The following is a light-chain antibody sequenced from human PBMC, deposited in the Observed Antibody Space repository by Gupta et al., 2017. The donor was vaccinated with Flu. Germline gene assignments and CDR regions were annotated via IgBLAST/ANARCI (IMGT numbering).Light chain of an antibody. CDR1: SSNLGAGYD. V-gene: IGLV1-40*01. CDR3: QSYDSSLSGSV. Sequence: QSGLTQPPSVSGAPGQRLTISCTGSSSNLGAGYDVHWYQHFPGKAPKLLLYGNNHRPSGVPDRFSGSKSGTSASLAITGLQADDEADYFCQSYDSSLSGSVFGGGTKLNVI. J-gene: IGLJ3*02. CDR2: GNN.